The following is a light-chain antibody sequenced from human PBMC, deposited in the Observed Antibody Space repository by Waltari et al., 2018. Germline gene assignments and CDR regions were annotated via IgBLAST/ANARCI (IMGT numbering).Light chain of an antibody. Sequence: EVVLTQSQATLSLSPGEGATLSCRASQSVSNSLAWYQQKPGQPPRLLIYDTSNRASGIPARFSASGSGTDFTLSITSLEPEDFAVYYCQQRNIWPLTFGGGTKVEIK. CDR2: DTS. J-gene: IGKJ4*01. CDR1: QSVSNS. V-gene: IGKV3-11*01. CDR3: QQRNIWPLT.